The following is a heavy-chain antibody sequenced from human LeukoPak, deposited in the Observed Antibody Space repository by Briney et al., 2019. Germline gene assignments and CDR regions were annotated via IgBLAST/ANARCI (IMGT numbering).Heavy chain of an antibody. Sequence: PSETLSLTCAVYGGSFSGYYWSWIRQPPGKGLEWIGEINHSGSTNYNPSLKSRVTISVDTSKNQFSLKLSSVTAADTAVYYCARGPLNYYDSSGIEWRFFDYWGQGTLVTVSS. V-gene: IGHV4-34*01. CDR1: GGSFSGYY. CDR2: INHSGST. D-gene: IGHD3-22*01. J-gene: IGHJ4*02. CDR3: ARGPLNYYDSSGIEWRFFDY.